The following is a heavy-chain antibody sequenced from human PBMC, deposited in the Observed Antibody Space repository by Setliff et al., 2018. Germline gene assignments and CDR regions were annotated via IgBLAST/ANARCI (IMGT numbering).Heavy chain of an antibody. CDR3: ARSKFGGIYYYYGMDV. D-gene: IGHD3-16*01. CDR2: ISSSGSTI. J-gene: IGHJ6*02. Sequence: GGSLRLSCAASGFTFSTYSMNWVRQAPGKGLEWVSYISSSGSTIYYADSVKGRFTISRDNAKNSLYLQMNSLRAEDTAVYYCARSKFGGIYYYYGMDVWGQGTTVTVSS. CDR1: GFTFSTYS. V-gene: IGHV3-48*04.